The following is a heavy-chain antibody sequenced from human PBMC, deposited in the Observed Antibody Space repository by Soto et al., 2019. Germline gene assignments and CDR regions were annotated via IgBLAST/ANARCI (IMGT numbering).Heavy chain of an antibody. CDR3: TRVGGYYGDYPNFDY. D-gene: IGHD4-17*01. Sequence: TLSLTCSVSGSSIRNYYWSWIRQPPGKGLEWIGNIYYTGSTNYNPSLKGRVFISVDSSRRQLSLRLNSLTAADTAVYYCTRVGGYYGDYPNFDYWGQGALVTVSS. V-gene: IGHV4-59*01. J-gene: IGHJ4*02. CDR1: GSSIRNYY. CDR2: IYYTGST.